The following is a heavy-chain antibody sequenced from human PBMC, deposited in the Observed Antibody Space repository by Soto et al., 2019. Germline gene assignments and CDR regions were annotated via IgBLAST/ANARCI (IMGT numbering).Heavy chain of an antibody. CDR2: IYYSGST. D-gene: IGHD2-21*02. J-gene: IGHJ4*02. CDR3: ARESRLSQGDSFDD. CDR1: GGSISSYY. V-gene: IGHV4-59*01. Sequence: PSETLSLTCTVSGGSISSYYWSWIRQPPGKGLEWIGYIYYSGSTNYNPSLKSRVTISVDTSKNQFSLKLSSVTAADTAVYYCARESRLSQGDSFDDWGQGTLVTVSS.